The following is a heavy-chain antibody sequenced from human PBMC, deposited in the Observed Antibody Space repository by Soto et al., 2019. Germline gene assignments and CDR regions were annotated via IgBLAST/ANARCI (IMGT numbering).Heavy chain of an antibody. J-gene: IGHJ4*02. Sequence: ASVKVSCKASGYTFTGYYMHWVRQAPGQGLEWMGWINPNSGGTNYAQKFQGRVTMTRDTSISTAYMELGRLRSDDTAVYYCARLGIAAAGTGGRGNWGQGTLVTVSS. CDR3: ARLGIAAAGTGGRGN. CDR2: INPNSGGT. V-gene: IGHV1-2*02. CDR1: GYTFTGYY. D-gene: IGHD6-13*01.